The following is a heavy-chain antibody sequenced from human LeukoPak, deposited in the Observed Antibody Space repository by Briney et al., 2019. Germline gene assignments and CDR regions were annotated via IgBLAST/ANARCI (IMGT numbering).Heavy chain of an antibody. CDR2: ISGSGGST. CDR3: AKGYCSSTSCYPLDY. J-gene: IGHJ4*02. D-gene: IGHD2-2*01. Sequence: GGSLRLSCAASGFTFSSYAMSWVRQAPGKGLERVSAISGSGGSTYYADSVKGRFTISRDNSKNTLYLQMNSLRAEDTAVYYCAKGYCSSTSCYPLDYWGQGTLVTVSS. CDR1: GFTFSSYA. V-gene: IGHV3-23*01.